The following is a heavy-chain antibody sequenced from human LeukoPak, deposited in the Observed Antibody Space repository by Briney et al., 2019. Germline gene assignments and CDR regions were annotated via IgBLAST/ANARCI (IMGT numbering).Heavy chain of an antibody. CDR2: IYPGDSDT. Sequence: KPGESLKISCRDSGYSFTSYWIGWVRQMPEKGLEWMGIIYPGDSDTRYSPSFQGQVTISADKSISTAYLQWSSLKASDTAMYYCARHRGEALSSPFDYWGQGTLVTVSS. V-gene: IGHV5-51*01. CDR3: ARHRGEALSSPFDY. D-gene: IGHD3-3*02. J-gene: IGHJ4*02. CDR1: GYSFTSYW.